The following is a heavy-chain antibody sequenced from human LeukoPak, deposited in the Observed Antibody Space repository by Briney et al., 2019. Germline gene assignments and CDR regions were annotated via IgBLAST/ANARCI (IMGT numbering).Heavy chain of an antibody. CDR1: AFKFSDYY. CDR3: VSDRSSGLYHYDSSGFLF. CDR2: ISSSGDIS. D-gene: IGHD3-22*01. Sequence: GGSLRLSCAASAFKFSDYYMNWIRQAPGKGLEWVASISSSGDISYYTDSVKGRFSISRDNAKNSLVLQMHGLRAEDTAVYFCVSDRSSGLYHYDSSGFLFWGRGTLVTVSS. V-gene: IGHV3-11*04. J-gene: IGHJ4*01.